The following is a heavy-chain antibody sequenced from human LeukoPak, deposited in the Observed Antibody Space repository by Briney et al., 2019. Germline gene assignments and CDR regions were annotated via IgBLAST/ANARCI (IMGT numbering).Heavy chain of an antibody. CDR2: ISYDGSNK. V-gene: IGHV3-30-3*01. J-gene: IGHJ4*02. CDR1: GFTFSSYA. Sequence: PGRSLRLSRAASGFTFSSYAMHWVRQAPGKGLEWVAVISYDGSNKYYADSVKGRFTISRDNSKNTLYLQMNSLRAEDTAVYYCARAKWRVGATTEAVFDYWGQGTLVTVSS. D-gene: IGHD1-26*01. CDR3: ARAKWRVGATTEAVFDY.